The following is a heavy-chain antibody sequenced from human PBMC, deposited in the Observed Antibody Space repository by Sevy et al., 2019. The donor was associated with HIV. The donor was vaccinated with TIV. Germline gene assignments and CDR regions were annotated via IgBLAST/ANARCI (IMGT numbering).Heavy chain of an antibody. CDR1: GYSFTSYW. J-gene: IGHJ4*02. Sequence: GESLKISCKGSGYSFTSYWIGWVRQMPGKGLEWMGIIYPGDSDTRYSPSFQGQVTISADKSISTAYLQWTSLKDSDTAMHYCARPYCAGDCYSGYYFDYWGQGTLVTVSS. CDR2: IYPGDSDT. CDR3: ARPYCAGDCYSGYYFDY. D-gene: IGHD2-21*02. V-gene: IGHV5-51*01.